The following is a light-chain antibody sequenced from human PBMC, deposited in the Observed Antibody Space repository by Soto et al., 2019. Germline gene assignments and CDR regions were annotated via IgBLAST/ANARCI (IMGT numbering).Light chain of an antibody. CDR2: DVD. V-gene: IGLV2-14*03. CDR1: SSDVGDYDY. Sequence: QSALTQPASVSGSPGQSITISCTGTSSDVGDYDYVSWYQQHPGKAPKLIIYDVDNRPSGVSNRFSGSKSGNTASLTISGLQADDEADYYCSSYTSTSTLVLFGGGTKLTVL. CDR3: SSYTSTSTLVL. J-gene: IGLJ2*01.